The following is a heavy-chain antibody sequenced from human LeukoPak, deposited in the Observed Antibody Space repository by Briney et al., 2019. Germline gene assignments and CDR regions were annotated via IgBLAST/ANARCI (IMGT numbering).Heavy chain of an antibody. CDR1: GFTFSNYA. CDR3: ARDYYDSSGYYGY. D-gene: IGHD3-22*01. Sequence: GGSLRLSCAASGFTFSNYAMSWVRQAPGKGLEWVSVISGSGDSTYYADSVKGRFTLSRDNSENTLYLQMNSLRAEDTAVYYCARDYYDSSGYYGYWGQGTLVTVSS. V-gene: IGHV3-23*01. CDR2: ISGSGDST. J-gene: IGHJ4*02.